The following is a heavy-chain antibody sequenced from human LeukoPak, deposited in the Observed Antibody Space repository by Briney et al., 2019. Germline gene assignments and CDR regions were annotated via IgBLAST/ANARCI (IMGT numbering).Heavy chain of an antibody. Sequence: GGSLRLSCAASGFTFSTHSMNWVRQPPGKGLEWVSYISTSSGTIYYADSVKGRFTISRDNAKNSLYLQMNSLRDEDTAVYYCARASADYWGQGTLVTVSS. V-gene: IGHV3-48*02. D-gene: IGHD3-10*01. CDR2: ISTSSGTI. CDR1: GFTFSTHS. CDR3: ARASADY. J-gene: IGHJ4*02.